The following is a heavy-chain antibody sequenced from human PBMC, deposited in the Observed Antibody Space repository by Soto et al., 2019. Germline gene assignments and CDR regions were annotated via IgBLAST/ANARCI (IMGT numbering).Heavy chain of an antibody. CDR1: GFTFGDYA. J-gene: IGHJ4*02. D-gene: IGHD3-16*02. V-gene: IGHV3-49*03. CDR3: TRATHLFPFGGVIVIPGTSDY. CDR2: IRSKAYGGTT. Sequence: GGSLRLSCTASGFTFGDYAMSWFRQAPGKGLEWVGFIRSKAYGGTTEYAASVKGRFTISRDDSKSIAYLQMNSLKTEDTAVYYCTRATHLFPFGGVIVIPGTSDYWGQGTLVTVSS.